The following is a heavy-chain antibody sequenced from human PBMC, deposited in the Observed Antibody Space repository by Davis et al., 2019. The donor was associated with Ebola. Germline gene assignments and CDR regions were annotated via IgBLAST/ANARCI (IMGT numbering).Heavy chain of an antibody. CDR2: IRYDGSLQ. V-gene: IGHV3-30*02. J-gene: IGHJ4*02. CDR3: AKDPDIVATVLTDY. D-gene: IGHD5-12*01. Sequence: GESLQLSCASSGFTFQIYGIHWVRQAPGKGLEWVSFIRYDGSLQFYADSVKGRFTISRDNSKNTLYLQMNSLRAEDTAVYYCAKDPDIVATVLTDYWGQGTLVTVSS. CDR1: GFTFQIYG.